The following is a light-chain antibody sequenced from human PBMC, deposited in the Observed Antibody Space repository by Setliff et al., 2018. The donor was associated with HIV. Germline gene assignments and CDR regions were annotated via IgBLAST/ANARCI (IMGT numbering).Light chain of an antibody. CDR2: DVT. Sequence: QSALTQPRSVSGSPGQSVTISCTGTSSDIGGYNYVSWYQQHPGKAPKLMIYDVTKRPSGISNRFSGSKSGNTASLTISGLQAADEADYYCCSYAGINTYVFGTGTKVTVL. CDR3: CSYAGINTYV. J-gene: IGLJ1*01. V-gene: IGLV2-11*01. CDR1: SSDIGGYNY.